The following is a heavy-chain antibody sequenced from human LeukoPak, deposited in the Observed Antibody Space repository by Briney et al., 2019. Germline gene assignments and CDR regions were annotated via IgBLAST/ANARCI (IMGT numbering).Heavy chain of an antibody. J-gene: IGHJ3*02. V-gene: IGHV4-31*03. D-gene: IGHD2-2*01. CDR2: KYYSGSA. CDR3: ATPYCSSISCLDVFSM. Sequence: SETLSLTCNVSGVSVSDGRYYWTWIRQHPGKGLEWIGYKYYSGSAKYNPSLKSRLTISIDTSKNQFSLHLSSVTAADTATYYCATPYCSSISCLDVFSMWGQGTRVTASS. CDR1: GVSVSDGRYY.